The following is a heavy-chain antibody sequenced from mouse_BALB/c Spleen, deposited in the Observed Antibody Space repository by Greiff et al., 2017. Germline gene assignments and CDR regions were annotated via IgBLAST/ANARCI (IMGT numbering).Heavy chain of an antibody. CDR2: ISDGGSYT. D-gene: IGHD1-1*01. V-gene: IGHV5-4*02. Sequence: EVQVVESGGGLVKPGGSLKLSCAASGFTFSDYYMYWVRQTPEKRLEWVATISDGGSYTYYPDSVKGRFTISRDNAKNNLYLQMSSLKSEDTAMYYCARWNYYGSSRYYYAMDYWGQGTSVTVSS. CDR1: GFTFSDYY. CDR3: ARWNYYGSSRYYYAMDY. J-gene: IGHJ4*01.